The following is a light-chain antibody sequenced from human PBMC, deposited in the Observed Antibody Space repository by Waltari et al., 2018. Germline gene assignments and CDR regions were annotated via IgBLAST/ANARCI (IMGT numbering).Light chain of an antibody. CDR3: MVSNVGAQWA. J-gene: IGLJ3*02. V-gene: IGLV7-46*01. CDR1: IRAVTSGHH. Sequence: QAVVTQEPSVTVSPGGTVPLTCGSSIRAVTSGHHPYWIQQKPGQVPRTLIYETSNKHSWTPARFSGSLLGDKAALTLSSAQPEDEADYYCMVSNVGAQWAFGGGTKLTVL. CDR2: ETS.